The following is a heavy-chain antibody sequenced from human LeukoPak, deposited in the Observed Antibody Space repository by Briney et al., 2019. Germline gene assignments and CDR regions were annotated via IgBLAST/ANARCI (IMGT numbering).Heavy chain of an antibody. CDR3: ATDTLRGDRYFDY. J-gene: IGHJ4*02. CDR2: FDPEDGET. CDR1: VYTLTELS. D-gene: IGHD2-21*02. V-gene: IGHV1-24*01. Sequence: ASVKVSCKVSVYTLTELSMHWVRQAPGKGLEWMGGFDPEDGETIYAQKFQGRVTMTEDTSTDTAYMELSSLRPEDTAVYYCATDTLRGDRYFDYWGQGTLVTVSS.